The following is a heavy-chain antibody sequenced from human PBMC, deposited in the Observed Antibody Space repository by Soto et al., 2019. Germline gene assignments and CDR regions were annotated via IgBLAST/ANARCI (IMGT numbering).Heavy chain of an antibody. CDR1: GFTFRSYA. J-gene: IGHJ4*02. Sequence: GGSLRLSCAASGFTFRSYAMSWVRQAPGQGLEWVSAISGSGGSTYYADSVKGRFTTSRDNSKNTLYLQLNSLRAEDTAVYYCAKDYYDILTGYYREVHYFVDYGGQGTLVTVAS. D-gene: IGHD3-9*01. CDR3: AKDYYDILTGYYREVHYFVDY. CDR2: ISGSGGST. V-gene: IGHV3-23*01.